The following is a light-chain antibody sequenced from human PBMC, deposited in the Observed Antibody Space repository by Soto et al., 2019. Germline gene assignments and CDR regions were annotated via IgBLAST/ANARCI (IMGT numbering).Light chain of an antibody. J-gene: IGKJ4*01. CDR3: QQHGTLPFT. CDR1: QGIKSA. V-gene: IGKV1-13*02. CDR2: DAS. Sequence: AIQLTQSPSSLSASTGDRVAISCRASQGIKSALVWYQQKPGKSPKLLVYDASSLEGGVPSRFSGSGYGTDFTLTITSRQPEDLADYYCQQHGTLPFTFGGGTKVEIK.